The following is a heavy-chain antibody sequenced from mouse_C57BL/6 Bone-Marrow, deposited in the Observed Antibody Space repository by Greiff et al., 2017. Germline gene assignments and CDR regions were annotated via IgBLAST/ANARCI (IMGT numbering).Heavy chain of an antibody. CDR2: INPSNGRT. D-gene: IGHD2-10*02. CDR1: GYTFTSYW. V-gene: IGHV1S81*02. J-gene: IGHJ2*01. Sequence: QVHVKQPGAELVKPGASVKLSCKASGYTFTSYWMHWVKQRPGQGLEWIGEINPSNGRTNYNEKFKSKATLTVDKSSSTAYMQLSSLTSEDSAVYYCAREYGNYFDYWGQGTTLTVSS. CDR3: AREYGNYFDY.